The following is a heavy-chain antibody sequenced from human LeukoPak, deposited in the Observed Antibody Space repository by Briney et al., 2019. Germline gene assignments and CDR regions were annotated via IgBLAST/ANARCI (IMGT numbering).Heavy chain of an antibody. CDR2: IIPIFGTA. V-gene: IGHV1-69*13. CDR3: ARGDGYNSRYYFDY. J-gene: IGHJ4*02. Sequence: GASVKVSCKASGGTFSSYAISWVRQAPGQGLEWMGGIIPIFGTANYAQKFQGRVTITADESTGTAYMELSSLRSEDTAVYYCARGDGYNSRYYFDYWGQGTLVTVSS. D-gene: IGHD5-24*01. CDR1: GGTFSSYA.